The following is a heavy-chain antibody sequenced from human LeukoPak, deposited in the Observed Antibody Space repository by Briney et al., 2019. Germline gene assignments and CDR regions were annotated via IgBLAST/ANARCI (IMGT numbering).Heavy chain of an antibody. J-gene: IGHJ4*02. CDR1: GFIFSHYG. Sequence: GALRLSCAASGFIFSHYGMSWVRQAPGKGLEWVSAISGSGGSTYYADSVKGRFTISRDNSKNTLYLQMNSLRAEDTAVYYCAKVVPAATEYYFDYWGQGTLVTVSS. D-gene: IGHD2-2*01. CDR2: ISGSGGST. V-gene: IGHV3-23*01. CDR3: AKVVPAATEYYFDY.